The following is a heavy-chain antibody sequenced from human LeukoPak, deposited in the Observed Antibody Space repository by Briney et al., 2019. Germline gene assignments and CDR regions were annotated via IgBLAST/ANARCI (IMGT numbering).Heavy chain of an antibody. CDR2: ISTSGNT. D-gene: IGHD2-15*01. J-gene: IGHJ5*02. CDR1: GGSISSYY. Sequence: SETLSLTCTVSGGSISSYYWTWIRQPAGKGLEWIGRISTSGNTYYNPSLKRRLTMSVDTSKNQFSLKLSSVTAADTAVYYCARGTRYCSGDSCQNWFDPWGQGTLVTVSS. V-gene: IGHV4-4*07. CDR3: ARGTRYCSGDSCQNWFDP.